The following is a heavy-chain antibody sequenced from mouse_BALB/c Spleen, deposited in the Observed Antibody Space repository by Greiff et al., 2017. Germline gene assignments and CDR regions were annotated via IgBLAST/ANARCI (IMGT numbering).Heavy chain of an antibody. J-gene: IGHJ4*01. V-gene: IGHV3-6*02. CDR3: AREGRDAMDD. Sequence: VQLKESGPGLVKPSQSLSLTCSVTGYSITSGYYWNWIRQFPGNKLEWMGYISYDGSNNYNPSLKNRISITRDTSKNQFFLKLNSVTTEDTATYYCAREGRDAMDDWGQGTSVTVSS. CDR2: ISYDGSN. CDR1: GYSITSGYY.